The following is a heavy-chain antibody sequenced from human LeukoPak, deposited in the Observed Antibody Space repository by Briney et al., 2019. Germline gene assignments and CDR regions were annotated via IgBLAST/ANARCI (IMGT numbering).Heavy chain of an antibody. CDR2: IKSKTDGGTT. Sequence: GGSLRLSCAASGFNFNAAWMSWVRQTPGKGLEWVGRIKSKTDGGTTDYAAPVKGRFTISRDDSKNTLYLQMNSLKTEDTAVYYCTTDESALYYYGSGSRPNDAFDIWGQGTMVTVSS. D-gene: IGHD3-10*01. CDR3: TTDESALYYYGSGSRPNDAFDI. J-gene: IGHJ3*02. V-gene: IGHV3-15*01. CDR1: GFNFNAAW.